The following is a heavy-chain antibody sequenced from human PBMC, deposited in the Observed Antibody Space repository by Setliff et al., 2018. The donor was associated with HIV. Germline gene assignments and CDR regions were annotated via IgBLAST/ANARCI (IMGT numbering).Heavy chain of an antibody. CDR2: IYTSGST. Sequence: SETLSLTCTVSGGSISSYYWSGIRQPPGKGLEWIGYIYTSGSTNYTPSLKSRVTISVDTSKNQFSLKLSSVTAADTAVYYCARGLSFYDPGGFDYWGQGTLVTVSS. V-gene: IGHV4-4*09. J-gene: IGHJ4*02. D-gene: IGHD3-22*01. CDR1: GGSISSYY. CDR3: ARGLSFYDPGGFDY.